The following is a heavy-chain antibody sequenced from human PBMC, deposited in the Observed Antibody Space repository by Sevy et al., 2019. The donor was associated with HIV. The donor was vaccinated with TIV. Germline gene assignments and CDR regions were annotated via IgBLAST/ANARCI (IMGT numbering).Heavy chain of an antibody. D-gene: IGHD5-12*01. CDR2: IYYSGST. CDR3: AGAPPVRSGDDSLNWFDP. CDR1: GGSISSYY. Sequence: SETLSLTCSVSGGSISSYYWNWLRQPPGKGLEWIGCIYYSGSTDYNPSLKSRVTISVDTSKNQFSLRLKSVTAADTAVYYWAGAPPVRSGDDSLNWFDPWGQGTLVTVSS. V-gene: IGHV4-59*01. J-gene: IGHJ5*02.